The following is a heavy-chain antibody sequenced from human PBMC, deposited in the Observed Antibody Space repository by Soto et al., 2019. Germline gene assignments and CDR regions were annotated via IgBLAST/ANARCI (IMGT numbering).Heavy chain of an antibody. CDR1: GASITFGGYS. CDR3: ARGGGSDSFDY. V-gene: IGHV4-30-2*01. Sequence: SETLSLTCTVSGASITFGGYSWSWIRQTPGKGLEWIGYINHLETTFYNPSFESRLTLSIDRAKDQFSLKLHSMSAADRAVYFCARGGGSDSFDYWGQGILVTVSS. CDR2: INHLETT. J-gene: IGHJ4*02. D-gene: IGHD1-26*01.